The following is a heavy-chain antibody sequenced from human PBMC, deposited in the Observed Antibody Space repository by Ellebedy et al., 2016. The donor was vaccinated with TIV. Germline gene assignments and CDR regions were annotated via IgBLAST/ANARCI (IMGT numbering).Heavy chain of an antibody. D-gene: IGHD7-27*01. V-gene: IGHV3-48*04. J-gene: IGHJ3*02. CDR1: GFTFTPYS. CDR2: ISHSSLTI. Sequence: GGSLRLSCAASGFTFTPYSMNWVRQAPGKGLEWISYISHSSLTIYYADSVMGRFTISRDNTENSLYLQMSSLRAEDTAMYYCARDMAWGNERVNDALDIWGQGTMVTVSP. CDR3: ARDMAWGNERVNDALDI.